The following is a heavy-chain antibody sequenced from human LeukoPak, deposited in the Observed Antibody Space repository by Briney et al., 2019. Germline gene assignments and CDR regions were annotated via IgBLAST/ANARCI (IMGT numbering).Heavy chain of an antibody. CDR1: GFTFSSYG. V-gene: IGHV3-33*01. J-gene: IGHJ4*02. CDR3: ARGSGSSWYVHYYFDY. CDR2: IWYDGSNK. Sequence: TGGSLRLSCAASGFTFSSYGMHWVRQAPGKGLEWVAVIWYDGSNKYYADSVKGRFTISRDNAKNSLYLQMNSLRDEDTAVYYCARGSGSSWYVHYYFDYWGQGTLVTVSS. D-gene: IGHD6-13*01.